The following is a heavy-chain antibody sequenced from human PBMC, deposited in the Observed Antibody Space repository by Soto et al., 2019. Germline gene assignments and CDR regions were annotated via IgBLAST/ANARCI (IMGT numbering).Heavy chain of an antibody. D-gene: IGHD3-10*01. CDR3: ARGNQGGYYGSGSYGISYYYYGMDV. J-gene: IGHJ6*02. V-gene: IGHV1-69*06. Sequence: QVQLVQSGAEVKKPGSSVKVSCKASGGTFSSYAISWVRQAPGQGLEWRGGIIPIFGTANYARKFQGRVKFPRGKSTTTASMELRRLQPEDTAVSYWARGNQGGYYGSGSYGISYYYYGMDVWGQGPTVTVSS. CDR1: GGTFSSYA. CDR2: IIPIFGTA.